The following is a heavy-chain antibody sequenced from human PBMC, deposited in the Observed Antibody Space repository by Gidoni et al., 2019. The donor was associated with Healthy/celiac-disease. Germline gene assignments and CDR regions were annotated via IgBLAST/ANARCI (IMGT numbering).Heavy chain of an antibody. J-gene: IGHJ4*02. D-gene: IGHD6-13*01. CDR2: IYYSGST. CDR1: GGSISSSSYY. Sequence: QLQLQESGPGLVKPSETLSLTCTVSGGSISSSSYYWGWIRQPPGKGLEWIGSIYYSGSTYYNPSLKSRVTISVDTSKIQFSLKLSSVTAADTAVYYCAVSYRSSWLPDYWGQGTLVTVSS. CDR3: AVSYRSSWLPDY. V-gene: IGHV4-39*01.